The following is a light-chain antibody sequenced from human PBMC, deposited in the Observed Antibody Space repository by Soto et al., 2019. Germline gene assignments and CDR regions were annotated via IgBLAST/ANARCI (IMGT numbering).Light chain of an antibody. CDR1: QSISSW. CDR3: QQYNSYPLT. J-gene: IGKJ3*01. Sequence: DIPMTQSPSTLSASIGDRVTITCRASQSISSWLAWYQQKPGKAPKYLIYRASSLESGVPSRYSGSGSGTEFTLTISTLQTDDFATYYCQQYNSYPLTFGPGTKVDIK. V-gene: IGKV1-5*03. CDR2: RAS.